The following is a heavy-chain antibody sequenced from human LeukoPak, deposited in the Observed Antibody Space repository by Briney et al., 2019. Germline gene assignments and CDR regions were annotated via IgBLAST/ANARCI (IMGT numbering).Heavy chain of an antibody. D-gene: IGHD2-2*01. Sequence: ASVKVSCKVSGYTLTELSMHWVRQAPGKGLEWMGGFDPEDGETIYAQKFQGRVTMTEDTSTDTAYMELSSLRSEDTAVYYCAGDRGGGVVPAAMAKRGNWFDPWGQGTLVTVSS. CDR3: AGDRGGGVVPAAMAKRGNWFDP. J-gene: IGHJ5*02. CDR2: FDPEDGET. CDR1: GYTLTELS. V-gene: IGHV1-24*01.